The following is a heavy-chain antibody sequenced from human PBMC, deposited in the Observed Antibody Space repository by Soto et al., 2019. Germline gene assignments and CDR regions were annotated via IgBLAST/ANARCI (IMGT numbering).Heavy chain of an antibody. V-gene: IGHV3-48*03. CDR3: ARGGYSYGFEY. CDR2: VSGSGSNI. J-gene: IGHJ4*02. CDR1: VFTFSSYE. D-gene: IGHD5-18*01. Sequence: HPVGSLRLSCAASVFTFSSYEMSWVRQAPGKGLEWVSYVSGSGSNIYYADSVKGRFTISRDNAKNSLYLQMNSLRAEDTAVYYCARGGYSYGFEYWGQGTPVTVSS.